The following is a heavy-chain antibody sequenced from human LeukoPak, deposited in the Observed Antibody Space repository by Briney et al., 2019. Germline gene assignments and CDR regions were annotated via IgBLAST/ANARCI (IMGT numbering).Heavy chain of an antibody. Sequence: PGRSLRLSCAASGFTFSSYGMHWVRQAPGKGLEWVAVISYEGTNKYYADSVKGRFTISRDTSKNTLYLQMNSLRAEDTAVYYCARDPQSSFDYWGQGTVVTVSS. CDR2: ISYEGTNK. V-gene: IGHV3-33*01. CDR3: ARDPQSSFDY. D-gene: IGHD6-13*01. CDR1: GFTFSSYG. J-gene: IGHJ4*02.